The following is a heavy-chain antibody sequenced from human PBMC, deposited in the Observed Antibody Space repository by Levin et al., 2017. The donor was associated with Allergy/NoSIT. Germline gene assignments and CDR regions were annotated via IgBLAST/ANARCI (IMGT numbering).Heavy chain of an antibody. V-gene: IGHV3-53*01. J-gene: IGHJ4*02. D-gene: IGHD1-7*01. CDR1: GFTISSNY. CDR2: IYSGGST. CDR3: ARARPNWNSLGYFDY. Sequence: GESLKISCAASGFTISSNYMSWVRQAPGKGLEWVSVIYSGGSTYYADSVKGRFTISRDNSKNTLYLQMNSLRAEDTAVYYCARARPNWNSLGYFDYWGQGTLVTVSS.